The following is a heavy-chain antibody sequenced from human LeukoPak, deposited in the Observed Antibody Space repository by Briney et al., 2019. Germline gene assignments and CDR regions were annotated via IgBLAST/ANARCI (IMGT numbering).Heavy chain of an antibody. CDR2: IYYSGST. CDR1: GGSISSYY. Sequence: SETLSLTCTVSGGSISSYYWSWIRQPPGKGLEWIGYIYYSGSTNYNPSLKSRVTISVDTSKNQFSLKLSSVTAADTAVYYCARHRRYYYGSGSYHQLRDAFDIWGQGTMVTVSS. CDR3: ARHRRYYYGSGSYHQLRDAFDI. V-gene: IGHV4-59*08. J-gene: IGHJ3*02. D-gene: IGHD3-10*01.